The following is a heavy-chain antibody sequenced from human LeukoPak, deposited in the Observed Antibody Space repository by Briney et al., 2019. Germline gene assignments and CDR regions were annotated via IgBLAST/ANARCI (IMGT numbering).Heavy chain of an antibody. D-gene: IGHD1-26*01. CDR3: AILRGSYYFNRKDYYFDY. CDR2: FDPEDGET. V-gene: IGHV1-24*01. J-gene: IGHJ4*02. Sequence: EASVKVSCKVSGYTLTELSMHWVRQAPGKGLEWMGSFDPEDGETIYAQKFQGRVTMTEDTSTDTAYMELSSLRSEDTAVYYCAILRGSYYFNRKDYYFDYWGQGTLVTVSS. CDR1: GYTLTELS.